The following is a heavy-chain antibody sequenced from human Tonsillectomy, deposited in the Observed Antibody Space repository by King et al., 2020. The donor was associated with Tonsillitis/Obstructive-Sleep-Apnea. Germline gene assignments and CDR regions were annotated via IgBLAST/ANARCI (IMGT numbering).Heavy chain of an antibody. Sequence: DVQLVESGGGLVQPGGSLRLSCAASGFTFSSYAMSWVRQAPGKGLEWVSAISGSGGSTYYADSVKGRFTTSRDNSKNTLYLQMNSLRAEDTAVYYCAKGSCSSTICYTAAYYYGMDVWGQGTTVTVSS. D-gene: IGHD2-2*02. CDR1: GFTFSSYA. CDR2: ISGSGGST. CDR3: AKGSCSSTICYTAAYYYGMDV. V-gene: IGHV3-23*04. J-gene: IGHJ6*02.